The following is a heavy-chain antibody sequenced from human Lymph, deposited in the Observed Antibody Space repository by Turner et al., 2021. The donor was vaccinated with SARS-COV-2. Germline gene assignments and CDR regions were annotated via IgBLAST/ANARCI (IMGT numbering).Heavy chain of an antibody. J-gene: IGHJ4*02. CDR3: ARGAAYCSGGSCYRKGFDY. Sequence: QVQLVQSGAEVKKPGSSVKVSCKASGGTFSSSAISWVRQAPGQGREWMGGIIPIFGTANYAQRFQGRVTITADESTSTAYMELRSLRSEDTAVYYCARGAAYCSGGSCYRKGFDYWGQGTPVTVSS. CDR2: IIPIFGTA. V-gene: IGHV1-69*01. CDR1: GGTFSSSA. D-gene: IGHD2-15*01.